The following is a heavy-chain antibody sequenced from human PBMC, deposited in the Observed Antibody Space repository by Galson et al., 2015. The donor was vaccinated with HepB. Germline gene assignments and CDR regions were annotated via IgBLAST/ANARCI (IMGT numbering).Heavy chain of an antibody. D-gene: IGHD2-15*01. CDR1: GYRFADYW. V-gene: IGHV5-10-1*01. J-gene: IGHJ6*02. CDR2: VDPEDSCA. CDR3: AVGHCSGGGCPVAYYGLDA. Sequence: QSGAEVKKPGESLRISCKGSGYRFADYWVSWVRQTPGKGLEWMGRVDPEDSCAGYNPSFEGRVTMSTDKSINTAYLQWSSLKASDTAMYYCAVGHCSGGGCPVAYYGLDAWGQGTTVIVSS.